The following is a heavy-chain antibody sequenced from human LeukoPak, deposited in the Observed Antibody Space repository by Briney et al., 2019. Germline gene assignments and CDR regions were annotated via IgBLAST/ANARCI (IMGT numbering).Heavy chain of an antibody. J-gene: IGHJ1*01. Sequence: GGSLRLSCAASGFTVSSNYMSWVRQAPGKGLEWVSVIYSGGSTDYADSVKGRFTISRDNSKNTLYLQMNSLRAEDTAVYYCARDRVIAAAGRTEYFQHWGQGTLVTVSS. V-gene: IGHV3-53*05. CDR1: GFTVSSNY. CDR3: ARDRVIAAAGRTEYFQH. D-gene: IGHD6-13*01. CDR2: IYSGGST.